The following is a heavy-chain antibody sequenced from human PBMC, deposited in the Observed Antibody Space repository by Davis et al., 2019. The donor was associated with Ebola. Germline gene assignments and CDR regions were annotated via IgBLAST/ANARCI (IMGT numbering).Heavy chain of an antibody. Sequence: GGSLRLSCAASGFTFGDYAMHWVRQAPGKGLEWVSGISWNSGSIGYADSVKGRFTISRDNSKNTLYLQMNSLRAEDTAVYYCAREARRYNWNYDYWGQGTLVTVSS. CDR1: GFTFGDYA. CDR2: ISWNSGSI. J-gene: IGHJ4*02. CDR3: AREARRYNWNYDY. D-gene: IGHD1-20*01. V-gene: IGHV3-9*01.